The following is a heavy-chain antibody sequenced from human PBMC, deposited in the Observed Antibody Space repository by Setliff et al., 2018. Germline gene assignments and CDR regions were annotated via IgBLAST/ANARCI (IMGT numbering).Heavy chain of an antibody. V-gene: IGHV4-39*07. D-gene: IGHD2-8*01. CDR2: IYYSGGT. CDR3: AREDGPNYYYYYMDI. J-gene: IGHJ6*03. CDR1: GGSISTKNYY. Sequence: PSETLSLTCTVSGGSISTKNYYWGWIRQPPGKGLEWIGNIYYSGGTYYSPSLKSRVTISVDTSKNQFSLKLSAVTAADTAVYFCAREDGPNYYYYYMDIWGKGTTVTV.